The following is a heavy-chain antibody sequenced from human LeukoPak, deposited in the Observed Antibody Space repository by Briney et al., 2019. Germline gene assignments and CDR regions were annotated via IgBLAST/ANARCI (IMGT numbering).Heavy chain of an antibody. J-gene: IGHJ4*02. CDR1: GGTFSSYA. CDR3: AITMVRGVTPAPFDY. V-gene: IGHV1-69*13. CDR2: IIPIFGTA. Sequence: SVKVSCKASGGTFSSYAISWVRQAPGQGLEWMGGIIPIFGTANYAQKFQGRVTITADESTSTAYMELSSLRSEDTAVYYCAITMVRGVTPAPFDYWGQGTLVTVSS. D-gene: IGHD3-10*01.